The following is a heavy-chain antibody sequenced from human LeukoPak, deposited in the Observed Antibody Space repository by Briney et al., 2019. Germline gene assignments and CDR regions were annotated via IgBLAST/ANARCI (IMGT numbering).Heavy chain of an antibody. J-gene: IGHJ4*02. CDR3: ARGPGYCSSTSCYFFDY. Sequence: ASVKVSCKASGYTFTSYYMHWVRQAPGQGLEWMGIINPSGGRTSYAQKFQGRVTMTRDTSTSTVYMGLSSLRSEDTAVYYCARGPGYCSSTSCYFFDYWGQGTLVTVSS. CDR2: INPSGGRT. D-gene: IGHD2-2*03. CDR1: GYTFTSYY. V-gene: IGHV1-46*01.